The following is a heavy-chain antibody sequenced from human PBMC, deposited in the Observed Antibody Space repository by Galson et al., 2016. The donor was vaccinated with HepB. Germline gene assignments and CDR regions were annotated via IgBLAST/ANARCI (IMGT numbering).Heavy chain of an antibody. D-gene: IGHD2-2*02. CDR1: GYTFTSYA. Sequence: SVKVSCKASGYTFTSYAMHWVRQAPGQRLEWMGWINAGNGNTKNSQKFQGRVTITMDRSARTAYMELSSLRSEDTAVYYCARDRKIYQLLYPSYYYGMDVGGPGTTVTVSS. V-gene: IGHV1-3*01. J-gene: IGHJ6*02. CDR2: INAGNGNT. CDR3: ARDRKIYQLLYPSYYYGMDV.